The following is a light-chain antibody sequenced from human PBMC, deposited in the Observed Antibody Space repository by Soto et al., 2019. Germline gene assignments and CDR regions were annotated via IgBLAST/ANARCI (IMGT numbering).Light chain of an antibody. J-gene: IGKJ1*01. V-gene: IGKV3-20*01. Sequence: EIVLTQSPGTLSLSPGERATLSCRASQSVGSNYLAWYQQKPGQAPRLLIYGASSRATGIPDTFSGSGSGTDFTLTISRLEPEDFAVYYCQQYGSSRWTFGQGTKVDIK. CDR3: QQYGSSRWT. CDR1: QSVGSNY. CDR2: GAS.